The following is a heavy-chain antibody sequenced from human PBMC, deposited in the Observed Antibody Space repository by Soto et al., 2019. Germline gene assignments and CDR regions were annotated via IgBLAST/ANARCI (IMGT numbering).Heavy chain of an antibody. CDR2: ISASGKDT. V-gene: IGHV3-21*06. CDR3: ARVHLVAGSAFYCDMDV. Sequence: GGSLRLSCVASGFKLTSSRMNGVRQAPGKGLEWVASISASGKDTFYRHSVKGRFAISRDNAGTSLSLRMDSLRVEDTAVYHCARVHLVAGSAFYCDMDVWGPGTAVTVSS. J-gene: IGHJ6*02. D-gene: IGHD6-6*01. CDR1: GFKLTSSR.